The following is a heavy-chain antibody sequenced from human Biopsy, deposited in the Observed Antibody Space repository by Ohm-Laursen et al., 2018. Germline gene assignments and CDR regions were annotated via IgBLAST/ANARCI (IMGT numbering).Heavy chain of an antibody. CDR1: GFIFGDFG. J-gene: IGHJ4*02. V-gene: IGHV3-33*01. D-gene: IGHD2-15*01. Sequence: SLRLSCAAAGFIFGDFGMHWVRQAPGKGPEWVAVIWHDGSEKYYAGSVKGRFSISRDNSKNTLNLQMNSLRVEDTAIYYCVSEVVGDTDHWGQGTLVTVSS. CDR3: VSEVVGDTDH. CDR2: IWHDGSEK.